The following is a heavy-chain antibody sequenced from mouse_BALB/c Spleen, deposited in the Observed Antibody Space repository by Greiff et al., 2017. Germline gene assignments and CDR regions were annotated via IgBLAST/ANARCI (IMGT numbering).Heavy chain of an antibody. Sequence: DVKLVESGPGLVKPSQSLSLTCSVTGYSITSGYYWNWIRQFPGNKLEWMGYISYDGSNNYNPSLKNRISITRDTSKNQFFLKLNSVTTEDTATYYCAVGLWYAMDYWGQGTSVTVSS. CDR3: AVGLWYAMDY. V-gene: IGHV3-6*02. CDR1: GYSITSGYY. D-gene: IGHD1-1*02. CDR2: ISYDGSN. J-gene: IGHJ4*01.